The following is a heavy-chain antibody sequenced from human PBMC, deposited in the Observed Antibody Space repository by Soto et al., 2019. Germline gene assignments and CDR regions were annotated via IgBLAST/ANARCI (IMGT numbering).Heavy chain of an antibody. CDR2: ISSSSGYT. CDR1: GFTFSDYY. CDR3: ARDTGRGSSTPRGLVDY. V-gene: IGHV3-11*06. Sequence: QVQLVESGGGLVKPGGSLRLSCAASGFTFSDYYMSWIRQAPGKGLEWVSYISSSSGYTNYADSVKGRFTISRDNAKNSLYLQMNSLRAEDTAVYYCARDTGRGSSTPRGLVDYWGQGTLVTVSS. J-gene: IGHJ4*02. D-gene: IGHD6-13*01.